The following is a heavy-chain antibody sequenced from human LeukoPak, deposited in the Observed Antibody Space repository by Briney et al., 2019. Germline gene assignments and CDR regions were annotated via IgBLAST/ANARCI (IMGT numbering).Heavy chain of an antibody. J-gene: IGHJ4*02. CDR2: IYYSGST. D-gene: IGHD5-24*01. CDR1: GGSISSGGYY. CDR3: ARDSGDGLDY. V-gene: IGHV4-31*03. Sequence: PSQTLSVTCTVSGGSISSGGYYWSWIRQHPGTGREWIGYIYYSGSTYYNPSLKSRVTISVDTSKNQFSLKLSSVTAADTAVYYCARDSGDGLDYWGQGTLVTVSS.